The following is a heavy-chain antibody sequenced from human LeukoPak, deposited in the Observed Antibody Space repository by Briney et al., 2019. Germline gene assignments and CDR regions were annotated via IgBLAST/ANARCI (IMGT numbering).Heavy chain of an antibody. CDR3: ARAPTVLVGYCSSSSCQADY. Sequence: NPGGSLRLSCAASGFTFSTYWMHWVRQAPGKGLVWVSRINTDGSRTDSVEGRFTISRDNAKNTLYLQMNSLRVEDTAVYYCARAPTVLVGYCSSSSCQADYWGQGTLVTVSS. V-gene: IGHV3-74*01. CDR2: INTDGSRT. J-gene: IGHJ4*02. D-gene: IGHD2-2*01. CDR1: GFTFSTYW.